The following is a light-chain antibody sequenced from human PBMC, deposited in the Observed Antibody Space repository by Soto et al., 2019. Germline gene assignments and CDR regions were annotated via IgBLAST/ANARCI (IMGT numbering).Light chain of an antibody. CDR3: QQRATWPPFT. Sequence: EIVLTQSPGTLSLSPGERATFSCRASQSVSNSSLAWYHQKPGQAPRLLLFAASRRATGIPDTFSGSGSGTDFTLTISRLEPEDFAVYYRQQRATWPPFTFGPGTKVDLK. CDR2: AAS. CDR1: QSVSNSS. J-gene: IGKJ3*01. V-gene: IGKV3D-20*02.